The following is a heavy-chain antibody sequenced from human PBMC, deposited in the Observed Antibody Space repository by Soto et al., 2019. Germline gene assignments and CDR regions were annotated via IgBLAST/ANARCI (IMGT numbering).Heavy chain of an antibody. J-gene: IGHJ4*02. CDR3: GREKWLQPDY. Sequence: EVQLVESGGDLVQPGGSLRLTCVVTGLNFKNAWMNWVRQAPGKGLEWVANINPDGSAEGYVHSVRGRFTISRDNAKNSLYLQMNSLRADDTAVYYCGREKWLQPDYWGQGTLVTVSS. V-gene: IGHV3-7*04. D-gene: IGHD5-12*01. CDR1: GLNFKNAW. CDR2: INPDGSAE.